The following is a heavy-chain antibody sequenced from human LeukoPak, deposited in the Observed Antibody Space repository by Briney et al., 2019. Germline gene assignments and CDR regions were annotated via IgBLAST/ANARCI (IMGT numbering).Heavy chain of an antibody. CDR3: AKGGGSAWYYFDY. J-gene: IGHJ4*02. CDR2: ISGSGGST. V-gene: IGHV3-23*01. CDR1: GFTFSSYA. D-gene: IGHD6-19*01. Sequence: PGGSLRLSCAASGFTFSSYAMSWVRQAPGKGLEWVSAISGSGGSTYYADSVKGRFTISRDNSKNTLSLQMNSLRAEDTAVYYCAKGGGSAWYYFDYWGQGTLVTVSS.